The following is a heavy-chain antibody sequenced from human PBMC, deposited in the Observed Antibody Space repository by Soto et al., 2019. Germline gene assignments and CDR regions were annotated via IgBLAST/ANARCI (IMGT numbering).Heavy chain of an antibody. CDR1: GGSISSGGYY. Sequence: SETLSLTCTVSGGSISSGGYYWSWIRQHPGKGLEWIGYFYYSGSTYYNPSLRGRVTISVDTSKNQFSLKLSSVTAADTAVYYCARECRDGYNCPDYWGQGTLVTVSS. CDR3: ARECRDGYNCPDY. CDR2: FYYSGST. D-gene: IGHD5-12*01. J-gene: IGHJ4*02. V-gene: IGHV4-31*03.